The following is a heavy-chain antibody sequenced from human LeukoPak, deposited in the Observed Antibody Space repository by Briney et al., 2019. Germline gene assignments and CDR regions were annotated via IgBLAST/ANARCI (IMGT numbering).Heavy chain of an antibody. D-gene: IGHD3-10*01. CDR1: GFTVSRNY. CDR3: AKASGRGIWFGELDY. V-gene: IGHV3-53*05. J-gene: IGHJ4*02. Sequence: PGGSLRLSCAASGFTVSRNYMSWVRQAPGKGLEWVSVIYSGGSTYYADSVKGRFTISRDNSKNTLYLQMNSLRTEDTALYYCAKASGRGIWFGELDYWGQGTLVTVSS. CDR2: IYSGGST.